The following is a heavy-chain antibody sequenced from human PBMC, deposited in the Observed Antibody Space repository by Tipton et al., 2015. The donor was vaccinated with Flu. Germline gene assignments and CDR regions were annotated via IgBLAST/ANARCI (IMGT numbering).Heavy chain of an antibody. CDR1: GYSISSGYY. CDR3: ARGEVGATPADY. J-gene: IGHJ4*02. D-gene: IGHD1-26*01. V-gene: IGHV4-38-2*01. Sequence: TLSLTCAVSGYSISSGYYWGWIRQPPGKGLEWIGSIYHSGNTYYNPSLKSRVTISVDTSKNQFSPKLSSVTAADTAVYYCARGEVGATPADYWGQGTLVTVSS. CDR2: IYHSGNT.